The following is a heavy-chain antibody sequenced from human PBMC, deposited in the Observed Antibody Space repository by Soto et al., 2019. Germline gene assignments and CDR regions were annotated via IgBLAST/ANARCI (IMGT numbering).Heavy chain of an antibody. D-gene: IGHD3-10*01. V-gene: IGHV4-34*01. J-gene: IGHJ6*02. Sequence: SETLSLTCAVYGGSFSGYYWSWIRQAPGKGLEWIGEINHSGSTNYNPSLKSRVTISVDTSKNQFSLKLSSVTAADTAVYYCARSTSLLWFGELLSPMDYYYYGMDVWGQGTTVTVSS. CDR3: ARSTSLLWFGELLSPMDYYYYGMDV. CDR2: INHSGST. CDR1: GGSFSGYY.